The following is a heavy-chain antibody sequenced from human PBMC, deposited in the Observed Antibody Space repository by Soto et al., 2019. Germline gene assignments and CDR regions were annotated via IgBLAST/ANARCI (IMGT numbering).Heavy chain of an antibody. CDR3: ARGTRGYSSGWGLDY. V-gene: IGHV4-61*01. CDR1: GGSVSSGSYY. Sequence: SETLSLTCTVSGGSVSSGSYYWSLIRQPPGKGLEWIGYIYNSGSTNYNPSLKSRVTISVDTSKNKFSLKLSSVTAADTAVYYCARGTRGYSSGWGLDYWGQGTLVTVSS. CDR2: IYNSGST. D-gene: IGHD6-19*01. J-gene: IGHJ4*02.